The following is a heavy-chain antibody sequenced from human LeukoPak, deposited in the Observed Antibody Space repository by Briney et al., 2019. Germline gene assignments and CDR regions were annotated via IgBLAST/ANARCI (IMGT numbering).Heavy chain of an antibody. CDR3: ASMEYSSSSVAFDI. J-gene: IGHJ3*02. Sequence: SETLSLTCTVSRGSISDNRYYWGWIRQPPGKGLEWIASIYYSGSTYYNPSLKSRVTISVDTSKNQFSLKLSSVTAADTAVYYCASMEYSSSSVAFDIWGQGTMVTVSS. D-gene: IGHD6-6*01. CDR2: IYYSGST. CDR1: RGSISDNRYY. V-gene: IGHV4-39*07.